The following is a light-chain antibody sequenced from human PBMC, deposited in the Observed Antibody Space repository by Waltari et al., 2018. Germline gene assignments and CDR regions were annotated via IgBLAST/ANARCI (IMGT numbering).Light chain of an antibody. Sequence: QSALTQPPSVSGSPGQSFTISCTGTGDDIGGFEYVSWYQQDPGKAPKLLIYDVNTRPSGVPGRFSGSKSGNTASLTISRLQAEDESAYYCCSYAGTYSYVFGTGTEVTVL. CDR1: GDDIGGFEY. J-gene: IGLJ1*01. CDR3: CSYAGTYSYV. CDR2: DVN. V-gene: IGLV2-11*01.